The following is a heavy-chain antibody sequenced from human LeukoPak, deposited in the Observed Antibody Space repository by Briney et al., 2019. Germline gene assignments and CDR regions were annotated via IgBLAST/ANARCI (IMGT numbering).Heavy chain of an antibody. CDR2: IYYSGST. Sequence: PSETLSLTCTVSGGSISSSSYYWGWIRQPPGKGLEWIGSIYYSGSTYYSPSLKSRVTISVDTSKNQFSLKLSSVTAADTAVYYCARLGYCSGGSCYEHAYFDYWGQGTLVTVSS. V-gene: IGHV4-39*01. J-gene: IGHJ4*02. CDR1: GGSISSSSYY. CDR3: ARLGYCSGGSCYEHAYFDY. D-gene: IGHD2-15*01.